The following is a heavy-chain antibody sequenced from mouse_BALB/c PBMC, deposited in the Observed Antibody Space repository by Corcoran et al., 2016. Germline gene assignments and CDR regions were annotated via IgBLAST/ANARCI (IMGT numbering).Heavy chain of an antibody. CDR3: ARWDVGNLMDY. CDR2: INPNNGGT. D-gene: IGHD2-1*01. V-gene: IGHV1-18*01. Sequence: EVLLQQSGPELVKPGASVKIPCKASGYTFTDYNMDWVKQSHGKSLEWIGGINPNNGGTSYNQKFKGKATLTVDKSSSTAYMELRSLTSEDSAVYYCARWDVGNLMDYWGQGTSVTVSS. CDR1: GYTFTDYN. J-gene: IGHJ4*01.